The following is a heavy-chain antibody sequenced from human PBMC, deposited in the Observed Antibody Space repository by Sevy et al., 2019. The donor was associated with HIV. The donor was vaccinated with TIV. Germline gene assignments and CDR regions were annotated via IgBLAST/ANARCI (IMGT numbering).Heavy chain of an antibody. D-gene: IGHD3-16*01. V-gene: IGHV3-21*01. CDR1: GFTFSSYS. J-gene: IGHJ4*02. Sequence: GGSLRLSCAASGFTFSSYSMNWVRQAPGKGLEWVSSISSSSSYIYYADSVKGRFTISRDNAKNSLYLQMNSLRAEDTAVYYCARDMRDYVWGSYPIGYWGQGTLVTVSS. CDR3: ARDMRDYVWGSYPIGY. CDR2: ISSSSSYI.